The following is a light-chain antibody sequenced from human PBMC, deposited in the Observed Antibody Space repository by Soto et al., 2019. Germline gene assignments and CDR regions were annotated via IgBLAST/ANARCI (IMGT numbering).Light chain of an antibody. V-gene: IGKV3-15*01. J-gene: IGKJ3*01. CDR1: QTISSN. Sequence: EIVMTQSPATLSVSPGERATLSCRASQTISSNLAWYQQKPGQTPMLLIYGASTRAAGIPARFSGSGSGTDFTLTITSLQSEDFSVYYCQQYNNWPPFTFGHGTKVDIK. CDR2: GAS. CDR3: QQYNNWPPFT.